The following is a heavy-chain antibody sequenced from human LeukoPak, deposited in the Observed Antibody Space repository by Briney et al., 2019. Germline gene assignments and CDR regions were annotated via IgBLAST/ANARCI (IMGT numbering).Heavy chain of an antibody. Sequence: GESLQISCKGSGYRFNNYWIAWVRQMPGKGLDWMGIIYPGDSDSRYSPSFQGQVTISADKSISTAYLQWSSLKASDTAMYYCARLSRGYTYGYGWFDPWGQGTLVTVSS. V-gene: IGHV5-51*01. D-gene: IGHD5-18*01. CDR2: IYPGDSDS. CDR1: GYRFNNYW. J-gene: IGHJ5*02. CDR3: ARLSRGYTYGYGWFDP.